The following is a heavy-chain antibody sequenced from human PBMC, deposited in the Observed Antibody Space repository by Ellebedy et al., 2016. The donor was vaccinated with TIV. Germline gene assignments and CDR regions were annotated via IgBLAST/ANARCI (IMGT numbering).Heavy chain of an antibody. V-gene: IGHV4-31*03. CDR3: ARHFRSSRWYMGFDP. D-gene: IGHD6-13*01. J-gene: IGHJ5*02. Sequence: SETLSLTXTVSGGSLGSGGSSWTWIRQHPGKGLEWIGYIYYSGNTYYNPSLKSRVSISVDTSKNHFSLKLRSVTAADTALYYCARHFRSSRWYMGFDPWGQGTLVTVSS. CDR1: GGSLGSGGSS. CDR2: IYYSGNT.